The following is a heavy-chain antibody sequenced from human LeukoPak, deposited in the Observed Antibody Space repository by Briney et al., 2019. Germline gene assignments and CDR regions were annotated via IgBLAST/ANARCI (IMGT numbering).Heavy chain of an antibody. Sequence: GGSLRLSCAASGFTFSSYKKNWGRQAPGKGLGLASYISSCGITIYYADSVKGRFTISRDNAKNSLYLQMNSLRADDTAVYYCARVGVGGTYYYDSSGYPRAPPSYYFDYWGQGTLVTVSS. D-gene: IGHD3-22*01. CDR3: ARVGVGGTYYYDSSGYPRAPPSYYFDY. V-gene: IGHV3-48*03. CDR2: ISSCGITI. CDR1: GFTFSSYK. J-gene: IGHJ4*02.